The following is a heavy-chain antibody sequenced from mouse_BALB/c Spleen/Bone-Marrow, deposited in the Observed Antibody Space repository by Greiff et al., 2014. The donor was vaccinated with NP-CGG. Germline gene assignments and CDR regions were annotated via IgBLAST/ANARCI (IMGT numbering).Heavy chain of an antibody. CDR3: TRDETGTGAWFAY. J-gene: IGHJ3*01. CDR1: GFTFSDYY. D-gene: IGHD4-1*01. Sequence: EVKLVESGGGLVKPGGSLKLSCAASGFTFSDYYMYWVRQTPEKRPEWVAIISDGGTYTYYPDSVKGRFTISRDNAKNNLYLQMSSLKSEDTAMYYCTRDETGTGAWFAYWGQGTLVTVSS. V-gene: IGHV5-4*02. CDR2: ISDGGTYT.